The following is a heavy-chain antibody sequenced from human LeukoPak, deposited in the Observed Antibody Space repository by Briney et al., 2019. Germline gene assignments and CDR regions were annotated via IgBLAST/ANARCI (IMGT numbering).Heavy chain of an antibody. V-gene: IGHV1-18*01. CDR1: GYTFTSYG. D-gene: IGHD6-19*01. CDR2: ISGYSGNT. CDR3: ARCSGWSGCY. Sequence: GASVKVSCKASGYTFTSYGINWGRQAPGQGLEWMGWISGYSGNTNYAQKLQGRVTMTTDTSTRTAYMELRSLRSDDTAVYYCARCSGWSGCYWGKGTLVTVSS. J-gene: IGHJ4*02.